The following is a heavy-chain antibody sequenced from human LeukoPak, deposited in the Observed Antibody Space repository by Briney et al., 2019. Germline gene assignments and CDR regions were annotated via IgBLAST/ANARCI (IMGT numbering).Heavy chain of an antibody. CDR3: ANDGGSGSYAVDY. Sequence: SETLSLTCTVSGGSISSYYWSWIRQPPGKGLEWIGYIYYSWSTNYNPSLKSRVTISVDTSKNQFSLKLRAVTAADTAVYYCANDGGSGSYAVDYWGQGTLVTVSS. CDR2: IYYSWST. V-gene: IGHV4-59*08. J-gene: IGHJ4*02. CDR1: GGSISSYY. D-gene: IGHD3-10*01.